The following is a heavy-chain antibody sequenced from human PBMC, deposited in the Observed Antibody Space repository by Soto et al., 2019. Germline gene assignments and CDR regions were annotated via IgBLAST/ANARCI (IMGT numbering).Heavy chain of an antibody. D-gene: IGHD3-10*01. Sequence: QVQLVESGGALVKPGGSLRLSCAASGFSMSDHFMSWIRQAPGKGLEWVSYISDSDRGSATQYGDSVKGRFTISRDNAKNSLYLQMNSLRVEDTAVYYCARESWANPDYWGQGTLVTVSS. J-gene: IGHJ4*02. CDR2: ISDSDRGSAT. V-gene: IGHV3-11*01. CDR1: GFSMSDHF. CDR3: ARESWANPDY.